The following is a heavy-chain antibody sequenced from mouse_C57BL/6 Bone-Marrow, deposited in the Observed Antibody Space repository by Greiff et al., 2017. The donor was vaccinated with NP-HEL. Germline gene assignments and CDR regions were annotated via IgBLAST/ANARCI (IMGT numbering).Heavy chain of an antibody. CDR2: IRLKSENYAT. V-gene: IGHV6-3*01. Sequence: EVKLVESGGGLVQPGGSMKLSCVASGFTFSNYWMNWVRQSPEKGLEWVAQIRLKSENYATHYAESVKGRFTISRDDSKSSVYLQMNNLRAEDTGIYYCTASYDYLCYAMDYWGKGTSVTVSS. D-gene: IGHD2-4*01. CDR3: TASYDYLCYAMDY. J-gene: IGHJ4*01. CDR1: GFTFSNYW.